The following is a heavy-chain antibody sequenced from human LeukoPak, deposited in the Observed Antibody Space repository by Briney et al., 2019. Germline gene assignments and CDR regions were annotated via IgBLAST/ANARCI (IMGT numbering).Heavy chain of an antibody. Sequence: ASVTVSCKASGYTFTGYYMHWVRQAPGQGLEWMGWINPNSGGTNYAQKFQGRVTMTRDTSISIAYMELSRLRSDDTAVYYCARERTLAARPAFDYWGQGTLVTVSS. CDR2: INPNSGGT. CDR1: GYTFTGYY. CDR3: ARERTLAARPAFDY. V-gene: IGHV1-2*02. D-gene: IGHD6-6*01. J-gene: IGHJ4*02.